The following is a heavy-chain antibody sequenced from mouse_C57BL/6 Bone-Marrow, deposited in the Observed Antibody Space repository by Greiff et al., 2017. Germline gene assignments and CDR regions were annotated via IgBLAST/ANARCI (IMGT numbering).Heavy chain of an antibody. CDR3: ARKENPLGTMDY. J-gene: IGHJ4*01. Sequence: LHHSGPGLVQPSQSLSITCTVSGFSLSSYGVHWVRQSPGKGLEWLGVIWSGGITDYNAAFISRLTISRDISKSQVFFKMSSLHADDTAIYYCARKENPLGTMDYWGQGTSVTVSS. CDR2: IWSGGIT. CDR1: GFSLSSYG. V-gene: IGHV2-2*01.